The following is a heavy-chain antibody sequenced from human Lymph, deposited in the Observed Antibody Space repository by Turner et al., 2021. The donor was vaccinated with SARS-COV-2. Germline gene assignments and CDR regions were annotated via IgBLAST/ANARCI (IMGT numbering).Heavy chain of an antibody. CDR2: ISGDGGST. CDR1: GFPFDDYA. Sequence: EVQLVASGGGVVHPGGCLRPSCAASGFPFDDYAMHWVRQAPGKGLEWVSLISGDGGSTYYADSVKGRFTISRDDSKNSLYLQINSLITEDTALYYCAKEGLSGRRLQFVPYFAYWGQGTLVSVSS. CDR3: AKEGLSGRRLQFVPYFAY. V-gene: IGHV3-43*02. D-gene: IGHD5-12*01. J-gene: IGHJ4*02.